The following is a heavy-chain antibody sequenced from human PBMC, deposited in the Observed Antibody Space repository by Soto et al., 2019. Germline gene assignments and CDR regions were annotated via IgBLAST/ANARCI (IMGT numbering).Heavy chain of an antibody. CDR2: IRDRAYDYAT. Sequence: PGGSLRLSCAASGFVFKDSSIHWVRQASGKGLEWVGRIRDRAYDYATAYAASVTGRFTISRDDSTNTAYLQMNSLETEDTAVYYCTRLISAAQDYWGQGTLVTVSS. CDR1: GFVFKDSS. J-gene: IGHJ4*02. V-gene: IGHV3-73*01. D-gene: IGHD3-16*02. CDR3: TRLISAAQDY.